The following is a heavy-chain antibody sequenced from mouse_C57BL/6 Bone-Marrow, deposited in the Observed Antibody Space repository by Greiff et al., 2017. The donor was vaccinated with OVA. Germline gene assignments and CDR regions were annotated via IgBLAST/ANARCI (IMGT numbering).Heavy chain of an antibody. CDR1: GYTFTSYW. CDR2: IYPGSGST. Sequence: QVQLKQPGAELVKPGASVKMSCKASGYTFTSYWITWVKQRPGQGLEWIGDIYPGSGSTNYNEKFKSKATLTVDTSSSTAYMQLSSLTSEDSAVDYCARFYDGYYSYYFDYWGQGTTLTVSS. J-gene: IGHJ2*01. CDR3: ARFYDGYYSYYFDY. D-gene: IGHD2-3*01. V-gene: IGHV1-55*01.